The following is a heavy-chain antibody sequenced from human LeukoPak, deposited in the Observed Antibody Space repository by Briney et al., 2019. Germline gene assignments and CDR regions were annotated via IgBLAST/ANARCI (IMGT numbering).Heavy chain of an antibody. J-gene: IGHJ4*02. CDR1: GFTFSSYS. V-gene: IGHV3-21*01. D-gene: IGHD3-22*01. CDR2: ISSSSSYI. Sequence: GSLRLSCAASGFTFSSYSMNWVRQAPGKGLEWVSSISSSSSYIYYADSVKGRFTISRDNAKNSLYLQMNSLRAEDTAVYYCASLTYYYDSGGVDYWGQGTLVTVSS. CDR3: ASLTYYYDSGGVDY.